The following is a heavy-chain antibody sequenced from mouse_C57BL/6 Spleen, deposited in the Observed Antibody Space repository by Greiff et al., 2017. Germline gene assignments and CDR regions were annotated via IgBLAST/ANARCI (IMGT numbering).Heavy chain of an antibody. CDR1: GYTFTSYW. J-gene: IGHJ2*01. D-gene: IGHD2-1*01. CDR3: ASGDGNYAFDY. V-gene: IGHV1-69*01. CDR2: IDPSDSYT. Sequence: QVQLQQPGAELVMPGASVKLSCKASGYTFTSYWMHWVKQRPGQGLEWIGEIDPSDSYTNYNQKFKGKSTWTVDKSSSTAYMQLSSLTSEDSAVYYCASGDGNYAFDYWGQGTTLTVSS.